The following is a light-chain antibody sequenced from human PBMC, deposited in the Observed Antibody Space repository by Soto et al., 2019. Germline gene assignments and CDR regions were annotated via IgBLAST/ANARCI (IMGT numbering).Light chain of an antibody. CDR3: QQYGSSPVT. Sequence: EIVMTQSPATLSLSPGERATLSCRASQSVSSSYLAWYQQKPGQAPRLLIYGASSRATGIPDRFSGSGSGTDFTLTISRLEPEDFAVFYCQQYGSSPVTFGQGTRLEIK. CDR1: QSVSSSY. V-gene: IGKV3-20*01. CDR2: GAS. J-gene: IGKJ5*01.